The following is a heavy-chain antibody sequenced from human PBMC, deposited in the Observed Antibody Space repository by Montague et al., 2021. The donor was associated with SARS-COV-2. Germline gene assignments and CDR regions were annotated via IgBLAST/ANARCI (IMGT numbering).Heavy chain of an antibody. CDR2: IDWDDDK. CDR1: GFSLSTSGMC. J-gene: IGHJ4*02. Sequence: PALAKPTQTLTLTCTFSGFSLSTSGMCVSWIRQPPGKALEWLALIDWDDDKYYSTSLKTRLTISKDTSKNQVVLTMTNLDPVDTAPYYCARIRDYDILTGSYSGFDYWGQGTLVTVSS. D-gene: IGHD3-9*01. V-gene: IGHV2-70*01. CDR3: ARIRDYDILTGSYSGFDY.